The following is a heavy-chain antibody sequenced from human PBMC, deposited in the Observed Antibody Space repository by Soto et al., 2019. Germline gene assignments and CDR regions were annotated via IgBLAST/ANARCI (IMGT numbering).Heavy chain of an antibody. CDR1: GFSFSSYA. D-gene: IGHD3-10*01. CDR2: ISGSGANT. J-gene: IGHJ4*02. CDR3: AKAAAYHGSASYFPFDD. Sequence: GGSLRLSCAASGFSFSSYAMSWFRQAPGKGLEWVSSISGSGANTYYVDSVKGRFTVSRDNSKNTLYLQMSSLRGEDTAVYKCAKAAAYHGSASYFPFDDWGLGTRVTVSS. V-gene: IGHV3-23*01.